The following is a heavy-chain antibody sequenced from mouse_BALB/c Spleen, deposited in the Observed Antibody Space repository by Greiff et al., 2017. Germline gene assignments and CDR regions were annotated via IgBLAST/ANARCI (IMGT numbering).Heavy chain of an antibody. CDR2: IRNKANGYTT. CDR1: GFTFTDYY. D-gene: IGHD2-14*01. Sequence: EVQLVESGGGLVQPGGSLRLSCATSGFTFTDYYMSWVRQPPGKALEWLGFIRNKANGYTTEYSASVKGRFTISRDNSQSILYLQMNTLRAEDSATYYCARDIYRYDSYAMDYWGQGTSVTVSS. V-gene: IGHV7-3*02. J-gene: IGHJ4*01. CDR3: ARDIYRYDSYAMDY.